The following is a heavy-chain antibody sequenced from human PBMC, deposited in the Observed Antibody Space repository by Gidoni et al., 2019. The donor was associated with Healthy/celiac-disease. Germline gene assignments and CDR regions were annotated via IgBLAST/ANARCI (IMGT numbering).Heavy chain of an antibody. J-gene: IGHJ3*02. V-gene: IGHV3-23*01. CDR2: ISGSGGST. Sequence: EAQLLEYGGGLVQPGGSLGLSCAASGFPFSSYAIGWVRQAPGKGLEWGSAISGSGGSTYYADSVKGRFTISRDNSKNTLYLQMNSLRAEDTAVYYCAKDESSAAGNGAFDIWGQGTMVTVSS. D-gene: IGHD6-13*01. CDR1: GFPFSSYA. CDR3: AKDESSAAGNGAFDI.